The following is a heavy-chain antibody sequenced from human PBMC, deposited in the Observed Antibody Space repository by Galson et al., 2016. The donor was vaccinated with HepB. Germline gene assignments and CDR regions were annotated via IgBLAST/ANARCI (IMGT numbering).Heavy chain of an antibody. CDR3: AAHKRQRVSDYEDY. J-gene: IGHJ4*02. CDR1: GFIVSDYW. D-gene: IGHD6-25*01. CDR2: ISPDGTST. Sequence: SLRLSCAASGFIVSDYWVHWVRQPPGKGQVWVSRISPDGTSTAYADSVKGRFTISRDNAKNTLYLQMNSLRAEDTAVYFCAAHKRQRVSDYEDYWGQGILVSVSS. V-gene: IGHV3-74*01.